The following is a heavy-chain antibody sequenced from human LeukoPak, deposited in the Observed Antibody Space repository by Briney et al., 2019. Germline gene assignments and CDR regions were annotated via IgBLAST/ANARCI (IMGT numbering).Heavy chain of an antibody. Sequence: SETLSLTCTDSGGSISSYYWSWIRQPPGKGLEWIGYIYYSGSTNYNPSLKSRVTISVDTSKNQFSLKLSSVTAADTAVYYCARIESGSWFDPWGQGTLVTVSS. CDR1: GGSISSYY. CDR3: ARIESGSWFDP. CDR2: IYYSGST. J-gene: IGHJ5*02. D-gene: IGHD6-25*01. V-gene: IGHV4-59*01.